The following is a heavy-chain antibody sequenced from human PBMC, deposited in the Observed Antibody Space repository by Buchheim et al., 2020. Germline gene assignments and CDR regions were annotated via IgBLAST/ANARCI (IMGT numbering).Heavy chain of an antibody. V-gene: IGHV3-30-3*01. CDR3: ARAEIAVAGKLDY. CDR2: ISYDGSNK. Sequence: QVQLVESGGGVVQPGRSLRLSCAASGFTFSSYAMHWVRQAPGKGLEWVAVISYDGSNKYYADSVTGRFTISRDNSKNKLYLQMNSLRAEDTAVYYCARAEIAVAGKLDYWGQGTL. J-gene: IGHJ4*02. D-gene: IGHD6-19*01. CDR1: GFTFSSYA.